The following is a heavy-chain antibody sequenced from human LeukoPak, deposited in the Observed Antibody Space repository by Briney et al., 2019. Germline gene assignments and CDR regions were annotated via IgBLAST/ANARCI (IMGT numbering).Heavy chain of an antibody. D-gene: IGHD3-22*01. Sequence: SETLSLTCTVSGGSISTSNYYWGWIRQPPGKGLEWVGNIFYSGSTYYSPSLRSRVTISLDTSRNQFSLKLNSVTAADTAVYYCAREGGSYDSSGYYSLHYYFDYWDQGTLVTVSS. CDR3: AREGGSYDSSGYYSLHYYFDY. V-gene: IGHV4-39*07. CDR1: GGSISTSNYY. CDR2: IFYSGST. J-gene: IGHJ4*02.